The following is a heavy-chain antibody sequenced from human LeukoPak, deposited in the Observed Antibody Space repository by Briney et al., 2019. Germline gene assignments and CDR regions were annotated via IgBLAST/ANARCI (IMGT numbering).Heavy chain of an antibody. CDR2: ISYDGSNK. V-gene: IGHV3-30-3*01. CDR1: GFTFSSYA. CDR3: AREHYADYTYYFDY. D-gene: IGHD4-17*01. J-gene: IGHJ4*02. Sequence: GGSLRLSCAASGFTFSSYAMHWVRQAPGKGLEWVAVISYDGSNKYYADSVKGRFTISRDNSKNTLYLQMNSLRAEDTAVYYCAREHYADYTYYFDYWGQGTLVTVSS.